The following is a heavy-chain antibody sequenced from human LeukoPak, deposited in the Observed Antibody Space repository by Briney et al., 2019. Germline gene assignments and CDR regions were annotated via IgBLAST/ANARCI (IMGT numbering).Heavy chain of an antibody. V-gene: IGHV1-2*02. Sequence: ASVKVSCKVSGYTFTSYYMHWVRQAPGQGLEWMGWINPNSGGTNYAQKFQGRVTMTRDTSISTAYMELSRLRSDDTAVYYCARGSYGGNPSDYWGQGTLVTVSS. CDR2: INPNSGGT. D-gene: IGHD4-23*01. CDR1: GYTFTSYY. J-gene: IGHJ4*02. CDR3: ARGSYGGNPSDY.